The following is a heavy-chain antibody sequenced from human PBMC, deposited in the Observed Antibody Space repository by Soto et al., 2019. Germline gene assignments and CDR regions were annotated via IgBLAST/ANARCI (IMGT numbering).Heavy chain of an antibody. CDR3: ARVFYSFWSGYDYSGFDI. CDR1: GFTFSSYW. D-gene: IGHD3-3*01. Sequence: PGGSLRLSCAASGFTFSSYWMSWVRQAPGKGLEWVANIKQDGSEKYYVDSVKGRFTISRDNAKNSLYLQMNSLRAEDTAVYYCARVFYSFWSGYDYSGFDIWGQGTMVTVSS. CDR2: IKQDGSEK. V-gene: IGHV3-7*01. J-gene: IGHJ3*02.